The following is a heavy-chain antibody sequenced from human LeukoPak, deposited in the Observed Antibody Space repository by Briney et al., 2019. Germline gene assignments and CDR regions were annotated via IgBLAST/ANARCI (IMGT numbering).Heavy chain of an antibody. CDR1: GYTFTDYY. CDR3: AAITIFGVGSY. D-gene: IGHD3-3*01. Sequence: ASVKVSCKASGYTFTDYYMHWVQQAPGKGLEWRGRVDPEDGETIYAEKFQGRVTITADTSTDTAYMELSSLRSEDTAVYYCAAITIFGVGSYWGQGTLVTVSS. CDR2: VDPEDGET. V-gene: IGHV1-69-2*01. J-gene: IGHJ4*02.